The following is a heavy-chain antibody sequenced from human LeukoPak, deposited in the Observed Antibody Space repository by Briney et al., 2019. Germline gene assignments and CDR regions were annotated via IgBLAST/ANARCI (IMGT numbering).Heavy chain of an antibody. Sequence: SQTLSLTCAISGDSVSSYSGAWNWIRQSPSRGLEWLGRTYYRSKWYHDYAVSVKSRITINPDTSKNQFSLQLNSVTPEDTAVYFCASELETGTTFSYFDYWGQGTLVTVSS. J-gene: IGHJ4*02. D-gene: IGHD1-7*01. CDR2: TYYRSKWYH. V-gene: IGHV6-1*01. CDR1: GDSVSSYSGA. CDR3: ASELETGTTFSYFDY.